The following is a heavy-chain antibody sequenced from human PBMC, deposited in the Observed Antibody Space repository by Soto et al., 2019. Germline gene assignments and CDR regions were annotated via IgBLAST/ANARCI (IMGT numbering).Heavy chain of an antibody. V-gene: IGHV3-23*01. J-gene: IGHJ4*02. Sequence: GGSLRLSCAASGFTFSSYAMSWVRQAPGKGLEWVSAISGSGGSTYYADSVKGRFTISRDNSKNTLYLQMNSLRAEDTAVYYCAPDASSGYYYPLYYYFDYWGQGTLVTVLL. D-gene: IGHD3-22*01. CDR2: ISGSGGST. CDR1: GFTFSSYA. CDR3: APDASSGYYYPLYYYFDY.